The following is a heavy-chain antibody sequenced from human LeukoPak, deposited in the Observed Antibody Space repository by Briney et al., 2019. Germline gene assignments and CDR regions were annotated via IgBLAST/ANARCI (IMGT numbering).Heavy chain of an antibody. D-gene: IGHD2-2*01. CDR1: GFTFSDYY. V-gene: IGHV3-11*01. CDR3: AVSPTLYCSSTSCFFDY. CDR2: ISSSSLTI. Sequence: GGSLRLSCAVSGFTFSDYYMNWIRQAPGKGLEWVSYISSSSLTIYYADSVKGRFTISRHNSKNTLYLQMNSLRAEDTAVYYCAVSPTLYCSSTSCFFDYWGQGTLVTVSS. J-gene: IGHJ4*02.